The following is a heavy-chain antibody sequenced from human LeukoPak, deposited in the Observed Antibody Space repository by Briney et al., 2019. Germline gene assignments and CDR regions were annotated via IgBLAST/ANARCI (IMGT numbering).Heavy chain of an antibody. V-gene: IGHV3-53*01. D-gene: IGHD2-8*01. CDR1: GFTVSSNY. Sequence: GGSLKLSCAASGFTVSSNYMSWVRQAPGKGLEWVSVIYSGGSTYYADSVKGRFTISRDNSKNTLYLQMNSLRAEDTAVYYCARDLGYCTNGVCHTRFDYWGQGTLVAVSS. J-gene: IGHJ4*02. CDR2: IYSGGST. CDR3: ARDLGYCTNGVCHTRFDY.